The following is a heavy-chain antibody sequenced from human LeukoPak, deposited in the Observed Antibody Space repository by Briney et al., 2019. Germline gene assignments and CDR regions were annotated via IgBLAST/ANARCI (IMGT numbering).Heavy chain of an antibody. CDR3: AGGAGFLIDY. D-gene: IGHD2/OR15-2a*01. CDR2: IKKDGSEK. V-gene: IGHV3-7*01. Sequence: GGSLRLSCAASGFTFSNYWMNWVRQALGKGPEWVAIIKKDGSEKYYVDSVKGRFTISRDNAKNSLYLQMSSLRADDTAVYFCAGGAGFLIDYWGQGALVTVSS. J-gene: IGHJ4*02. CDR1: GFTFSNYW.